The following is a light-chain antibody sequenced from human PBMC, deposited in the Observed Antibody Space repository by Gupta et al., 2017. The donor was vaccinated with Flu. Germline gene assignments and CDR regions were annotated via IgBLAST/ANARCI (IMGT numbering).Light chain of an antibody. CDR2: DAS. V-gene: IGKV3-11*01. Sequence: ERATRSCSASQSVSSYLAWYQQKPGQTPRLLIYDASNRATGIPARFSGSGSGTDFTLTISSLEPVDFAVYYCQQRSNWPSFTFGPGTKVDIK. CDR1: QSVSSY. CDR3: QQRSNWPSFT. J-gene: IGKJ3*01.